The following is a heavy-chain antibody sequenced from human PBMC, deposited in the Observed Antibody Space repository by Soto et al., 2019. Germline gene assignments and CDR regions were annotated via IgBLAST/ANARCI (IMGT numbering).Heavy chain of an antibody. V-gene: IGHV4-31*03. Sequence: TLSLTCTVSGGSISSGGYYWSWIRQHPGKGLEWIGYIYYSGSTYYNPSLKSRVTISVDTSKNQFSLKLSSVTAADTAVYYCARDQVAGTVRDYYYYGMDVWGQGTTVTVSS. CDR3: ARDQVAGTVRDYYYYGMDV. J-gene: IGHJ6*02. CDR1: GGSISSGGYY. CDR2: IYYSGST. D-gene: IGHD6-19*01.